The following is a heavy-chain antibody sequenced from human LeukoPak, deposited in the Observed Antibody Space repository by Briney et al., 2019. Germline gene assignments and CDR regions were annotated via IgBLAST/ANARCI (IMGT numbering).Heavy chain of an antibody. V-gene: IGHV1-24*01. D-gene: IGHD6-13*01. Sequence: ASVKVSCKVSGYTLTELSMHWVRQAPGKGLEWMGGFDPEDGETIYAQKFQGRVTMTEDTSTDTAYMELSRLRSEDTAVYYCATGPIASYSSSWYGMDVWGQGTTVTVSS. J-gene: IGHJ6*02. CDR3: ATGPIASYSSSWYGMDV. CDR2: FDPEDGET. CDR1: GYTLTELS.